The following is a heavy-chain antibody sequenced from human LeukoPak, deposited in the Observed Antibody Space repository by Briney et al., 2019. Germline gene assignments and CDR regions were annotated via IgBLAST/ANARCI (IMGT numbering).Heavy chain of an antibody. V-gene: IGHV1-2*02. J-gene: IGHJ4*02. Sequence: ASVKVSCKASGYTFPDYCLHWVRQAPGQGLEWMGWINPKSGGTRYAQKFQGRVTLTRDTSISTAYMELSGLRSDDTAVYFRARDLGTPATDAEYFFDYWGQGTQVTVSS. CDR2: INPKSGGT. CDR1: GYTFPDYC. D-gene: IGHD6-13*01. CDR3: ARDLGTPATDAEYFFDY.